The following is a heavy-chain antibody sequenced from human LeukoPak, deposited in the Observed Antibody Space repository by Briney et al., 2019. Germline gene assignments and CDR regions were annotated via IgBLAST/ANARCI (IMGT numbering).Heavy chain of an antibody. V-gene: IGHV3-48*01. Sequence: AGGSLRFSCAASGFTFSSYSMNWVRQAPGKGLEWVSYISSSSSTIYYADSVKGRFTISRDNAKNSLYLQMNSLRAEDTAVYYCARARDGYSYGYDAFDIWGQGTMVTVSS. J-gene: IGHJ3*02. CDR1: GFTFSSYS. CDR3: ARARDGYSYGYDAFDI. D-gene: IGHD5-18*01. CDR2: ISSSSSTI.